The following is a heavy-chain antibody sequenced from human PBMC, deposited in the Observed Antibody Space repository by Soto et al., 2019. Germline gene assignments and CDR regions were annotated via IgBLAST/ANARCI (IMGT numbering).Heavy chain of an antibody. D-gene: IGHD1-1*01. J-gene: IGHJ4*02. CDR1: GYSFSSYG. CDR2: ISGYNGNT. V-gene: IGHV1-18*01. CDR3: ARGHWNPDYLEGFDY. Sequence: VQLVQSGAEVKKPGASVQVSCQASGYSFSSYGIGWQRQVPGQGLEWMGWISGYNGNTNYPQKFQGRLTLTTDTSTSTAYLELRSLRSDDTAVYFCARGHWNPDYLEGFDYWGQGTLVTVSS.